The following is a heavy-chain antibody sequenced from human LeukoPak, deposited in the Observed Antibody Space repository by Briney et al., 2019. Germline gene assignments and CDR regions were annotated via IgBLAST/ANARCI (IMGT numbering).Heavy chain of an antibody. CDR1: GFTVSGRY. D-gene: IGHD4-23*01. CDR3: ATDYGGNYFDY. Sequence: GGSLRLSCAASGFTVSGRYMSWVRQAPGKGLEWVSVIYSGGSTYYADSVKGRFTISRDNSKNTLYLQMNSLRAEDTAVYYCATDYGGNYFDYWGQGTLVTVSS. CDR2: IYSGGST. J-gene: IGHJ4*02. V-gene: IGHV3-53*01.